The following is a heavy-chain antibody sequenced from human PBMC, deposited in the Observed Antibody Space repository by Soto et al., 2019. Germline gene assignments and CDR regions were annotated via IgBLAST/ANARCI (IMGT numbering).Heavy chain of an antibody. Sequence: ASTRSLTGAGYGRSFSGYYWGGMRQPPGKGLEWIGEINHSGSTNYNPSPKSRVTISVDTSKNQFSLKLISVTAAETAVYYCVRKGHDSSGYYYFDYWGQGTLIT. D-gene: IGHD3-22*01. CDR2: INHSGST. V-gene: IGHV4-34*01. J-gene: IGHJ4*02. CDR1: GRSFSGYY. CDR3: VRKGHDSSGYYYFDY.